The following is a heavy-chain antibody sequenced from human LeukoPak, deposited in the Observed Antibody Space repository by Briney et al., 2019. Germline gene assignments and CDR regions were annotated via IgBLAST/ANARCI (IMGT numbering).Heavy chain of an antibody. CDR3: AQSSSTSCPKFDY. CDR1: GYTFTYCS. V-gene: IGHV1-68*01. J-gene: IGHJ4*02. CDR2: ITLYNGNT. D-gene: IGHD2-2*01. Sequence: ASVKVSCKASGYTFTYCSLHWLQQAPGQGLERMRWITLYNGNTNYAKKFQGRVTITRDMSLRTAYIELSSLRSEDSAVYYWAQSSSTSCPKFDYWGQGTLVTVSS.